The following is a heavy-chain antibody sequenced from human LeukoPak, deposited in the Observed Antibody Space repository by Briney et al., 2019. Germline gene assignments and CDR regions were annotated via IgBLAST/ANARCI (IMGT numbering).Heavy chain of an antibody. V-gene: IGHV1-69*13. CDR1: GGTFSSYA. Sequence: SVKVSCKASGGTFSSYAISWVRQAPGQGLEWMGGIIPSFGTANYAQKFQGRVTITADESTSTAYMELSSLRSEDTAVYYCAKEAAYYDILTGSDRFDPWGQGTLVTVSS. D-gene: IGHD3-9*01. CDR3: AKEAAYYDILTGSDRFDP. J-gene: IGHJ5*02. CDR2: IIPSFGTA.